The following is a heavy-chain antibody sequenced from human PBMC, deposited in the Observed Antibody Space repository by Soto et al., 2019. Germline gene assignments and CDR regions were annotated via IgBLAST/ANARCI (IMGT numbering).Heavy chain of an antibody. Sequence: PGESLKISCKGSGYSFISYWIGWVRQMPGKGLEWMGIIYPGDSDTRYSPSFQGQVTISADKSISTAYLQWSSLKASDTAMYYCARGYDYFWGSYRPIPLARDYWAQGTLVTVSS. J-gene: IGHJ4*02. V-gene: IGHV5-51*01. D-gene: IGHD3-16*02. CDR2: IYPGDSDT. CDR1: GYSFISYW. CDR3: ARGYDYFWGSYRPIPLARDY.